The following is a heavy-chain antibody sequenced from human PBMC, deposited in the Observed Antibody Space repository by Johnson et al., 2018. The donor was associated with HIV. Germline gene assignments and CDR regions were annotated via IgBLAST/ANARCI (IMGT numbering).Heavy chain of an antibody. D-gene: IGHD6-19*01. J-gene: IGHJ3*02. CDR3: AKAGAVAGPGIDAFDI. V-gene: IGHV3-30*02. CDR2: VWSDGNNR. Sequence: QVQLVESGGGLVNPGGSLRLSCAASGFTFSDYYMSWIRQAPGKGLECVAVVWSDGNNRYYADSVKGRFTISRDNSKNTLYLQMNRLSAEDTAVYYCAKAGAVAGPGIDAFDIWGQGTMVTVSS. CDR1: GFTFSDYY.